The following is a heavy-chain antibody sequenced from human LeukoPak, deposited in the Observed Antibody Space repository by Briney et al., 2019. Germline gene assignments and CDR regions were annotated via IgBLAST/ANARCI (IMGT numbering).Heavy chain of an antibody. CDR1: GFIFSSYA. CDR2: ITGGGGST. CDR3: AKDLRRPDDY. J-gene: IGHJ4*02. Sequence: GGSLRLSCAASGFIFSSYAMTWVRQVPGKGLEWVSSITGGGGSTYYADSVKGRFTISRDNSKNTLYLQMNSLRAEDTAVYYCAKDLRRPDDYWGQGTLVTVSS. V-gene: IGHV3-23*01.